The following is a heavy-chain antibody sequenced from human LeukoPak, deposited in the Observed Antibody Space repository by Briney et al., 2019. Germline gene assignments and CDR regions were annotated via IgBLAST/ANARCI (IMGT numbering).Heavy chain of an antibody. V-gene: IGHV3-21*01. J-gene: IGHJ4*02. CDR2: ISSSSSYI. CDR1: GFTFSSYS. CDR3: ARAPRRSFTPTASFDY. Sequence: GRSLRLSCAASGFTFSSYSMNWVRQAPGKGLEWVSSISSSSSYIYYADSVKGRFTISRDNAKNSLYLQMNSLRAEDTAVYYCARAPRRSFTPTASFDYWGQGTLVTVSS. D-gene: IGHD3-10*01.